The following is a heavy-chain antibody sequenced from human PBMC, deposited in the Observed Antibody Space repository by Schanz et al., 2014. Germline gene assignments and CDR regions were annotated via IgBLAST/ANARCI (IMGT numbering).Heavy chain of an antibody. Sequence: EVQLVQSGGGLVQPGGSLRLSCAASGFTFSRYCMQWVRQAPGKGLVWVSRIYMDGSGRDYGDSVKGRFTISRDNSKDTLYLQMSGLTPEDTAVYYCARGPIPIQGVPMDFWGQGTLVTVSS. CDR2: IYMDGSGR. V-gene: IGHV3-74*01. D-gene: IGHD3-10*01. CDR3: ARGPIPIQGVPMDF. CDR1: GFTFSRYC. J-gene: IGHJ4*02.